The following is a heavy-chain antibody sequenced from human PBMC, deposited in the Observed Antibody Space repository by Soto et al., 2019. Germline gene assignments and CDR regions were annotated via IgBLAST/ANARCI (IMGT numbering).Heavy chain of an antibody. CDR1: GFTFSRYA. J-gene: IGHJ4*02. D-gene: IGHD4-17*01. CDR2: ITGSGAGT. CDR3: ARDPNGDYVGAFDD. V-gene: IGHV3-23*01. Sequence: EVQLLESGGGLVQPGGSLRLSCVASGFTFSRYALTWVRQAPGRGLEWVSSITGSGAGTDYADSVRGRFTISRDNSENTLYVQMNSLRAEDTALYYWARDPNGDYVGAFDDWGQGTLVTVSS.